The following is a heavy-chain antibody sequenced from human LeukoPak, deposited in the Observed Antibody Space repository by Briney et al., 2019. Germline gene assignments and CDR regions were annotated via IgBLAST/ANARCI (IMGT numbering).Heavy chain of an antibody. V-gene: IGHV3-74*01. CDR2: LNSGGSGT. Sequence: GGSLRLSCAASGFAFSSNWMHWVRQTPAKGPVWVSRLNSGGSGTSYADSVEGRFTISRDNAKNTLYLQMNSLRAEDTAVYYCATSLGPLTEYWGQGTLVTVSS. D-gene: IGHD7-27*01. CDR1: GFAFSSNW. J-gene: IGHJ4*02. CDR3: ATSLGPLTEY.